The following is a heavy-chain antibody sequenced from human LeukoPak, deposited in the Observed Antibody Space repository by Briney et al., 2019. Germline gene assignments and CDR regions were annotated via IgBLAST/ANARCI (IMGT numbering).Heavy chain of an antibody. D-gene: IGHD2/OR15-2a*01. V-gene: IGHV4-34*01. CDR1: GGSFSDYY. CDR2: INHSGST. CDR3: ARGITTYSPTYFDY. J-gene: IGHJ4*02. Sequence: SETLSLTCAVYGGSFSDYYWSWIRQPPGKGLEWIGEINHSGSTNYNPSLKSRVTISVDTSKNQFSLKLSSVTAADTAVYYCARGITTYSPTYFDYWGQGTLVTVSS.